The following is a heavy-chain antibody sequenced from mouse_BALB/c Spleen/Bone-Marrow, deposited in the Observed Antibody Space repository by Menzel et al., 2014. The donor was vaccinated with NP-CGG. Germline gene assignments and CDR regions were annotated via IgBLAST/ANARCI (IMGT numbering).Heavy chain of an antibody. CDR2: INPDSSTI. J-gene: IGHJ2*01. CDR1: GFDFSRYW. V-gene: IGHV4-1*02. CDR3: ARQGYYGSSDY. Sequence: VQLQQSGGGLVQPGGSLKLSCAASGFDFSRYWMSWVRQAPGKGLEWIGEINPDSSTINYTPSLKDKFIISRDNAQNTLYLQMSKVRSEDTALYYCARQGYYGSSDYWGQGTTLTVSS. D-gene: IGHD1-1*01.